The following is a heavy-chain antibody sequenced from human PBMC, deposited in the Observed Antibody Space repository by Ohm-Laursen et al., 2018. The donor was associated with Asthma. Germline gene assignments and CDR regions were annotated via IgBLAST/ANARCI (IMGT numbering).Heavy chain of an antibody. CDR2: IKGKRDGETT. CDR1: GFTFSSYA. CDR3: TAGSTYSSGWYYY. D-gene: IGHD6-19*01. J-gene: IGHJ4*02. V-gene: IGHV3-15*05. Sequence: SLRLSCTASGFTFSSYAMHWVRQAPGKGLEWVGRIKGKRDGETTNYAAPVTGRFTISRDDSKTTLYLQMNSLTADDTGVYFCTAGSTYSSGWYYYWGQGTVVTVSS.